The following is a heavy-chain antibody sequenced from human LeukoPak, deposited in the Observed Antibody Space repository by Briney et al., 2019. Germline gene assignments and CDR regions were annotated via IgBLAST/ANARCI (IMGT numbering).Heavy chain of an antibody. CDR2: TYYRSKWYN. CDR1: GDSVSSNSAA. V-gene: IGHV6-1*01. Sequence: SQTLSLTCAISGDSVSSNSAAWNWIRQSPSRGLEWLGRTYYRSKWYNDYTVSVKSRITINPDTSKNQFSLQLSSVTPEDTAVYYCARVPLGYCSGGSCYYYYYGMDVWGQGTTVTVSS. D-gene: IGHD2-15*01. J-gene: IGHJ6*02. CDR3: ARVPLGYCSGGSCYYYYYGMDV.